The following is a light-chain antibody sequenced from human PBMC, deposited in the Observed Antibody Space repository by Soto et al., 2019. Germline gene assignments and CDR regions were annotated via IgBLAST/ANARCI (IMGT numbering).Light chain of an antibody. CDR1: RSNIGAGYE. J-gene: IGLJ1*01. CDR3: QSYDSSLSGYV. Sequence: QSVLTQPPSVSEAPGQRVTISCTGSRSNIGAGYEAHWYQQVPGTAPKLLIYENNNRPSGVPDRFSGSKSGTSASLAITVLQAEDEAEYYCQSYDSSLSGYVFGTGTKLTVL. CDR2: ENN. V-gene: IGLV1-40*01.